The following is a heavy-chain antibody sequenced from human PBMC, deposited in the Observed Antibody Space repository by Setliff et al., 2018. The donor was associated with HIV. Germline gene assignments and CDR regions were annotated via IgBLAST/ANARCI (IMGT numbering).Heavy chain of an antibody. V-gene: IGHV3-23*01. CDR1: GFTFNTYA. D-gene: IGHD2-15*01. Sequence: PGESLKISCAASGFTFNTYAMSWVRQAPEKGLEWVSVISGSGGSTFYADSVKGRFTISRDNSKNTLYLQMNGLRVEDTAVCYCAKDGISGGAYPPYYFDYWGHGTLVTVSS. J-gene: IGHJ4*01. CDR3: AKDGISGGAYPPYYFDY. CDR2: ISGSGGST.